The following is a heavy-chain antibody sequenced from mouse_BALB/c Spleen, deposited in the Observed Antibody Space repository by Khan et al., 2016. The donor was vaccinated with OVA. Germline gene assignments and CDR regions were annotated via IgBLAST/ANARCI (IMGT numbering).Heavy chain of an antibody. D-gene: IGHD2-4*01. Sequence: EVELVESGGGLVNPGGSLKLSCAASGFTFSDYYMYWVRQTPEKRLEWVATISDGGNYTYYPDDLKGRFTISRDNAKKSLYMQTSSLKSEDTAMYDCARDYEYDGYYTMDYWGQGTSVTVSS. CDR2: ISDGGNYT. CDR1: GFTFSDYY. CDR3: ARDYEYDGYYTMDY. V-gene: IGHV5-4*02. J-gene: IGHJ4*01.